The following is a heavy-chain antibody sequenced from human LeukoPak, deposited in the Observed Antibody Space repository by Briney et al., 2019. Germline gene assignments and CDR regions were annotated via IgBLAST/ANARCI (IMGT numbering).Heavy chain of an antibody. Sequence: GGSLRLSCAASGFTFYSYSMNWVRQAPGKGLEWVSSISSSSSYIYYADSVKGRFTISRDNSKNTLYLQMNSLRAEDTAVYYCAKRATTMSQNWYFDLWGRGTLVTVSS. J-gene: IGHJ2*01. CDR1: GFTFYSYS. CDR3: AKRATTMSQNWYFDL. V-gene: IGHV3-21*04. CDR2: ISSSSSYI. D-gene: IGHD4-17*01.